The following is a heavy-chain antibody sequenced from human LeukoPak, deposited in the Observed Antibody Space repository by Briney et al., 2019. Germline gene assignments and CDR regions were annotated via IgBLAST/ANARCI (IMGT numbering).Heavy chain of an antibody. V-gene: IGHV3-7*01. CDR2: IKQDGSEK. D-gene: IGHD5-18*01. J-gene: IGHJ4*02. CDR3: ARDPGVRGYSGFDY. Sequence: GGSLRLSCAASGFIFSSYWMSWVRQAPGKGLEWVANIKQDGSEKYYVDSVKGRFTISRDNAKNSLYLQMNSLRAEDTAVYYCARDPGVRGYSGFDYWGQGTLVTVSS. CDR1: GFIFSSYW.